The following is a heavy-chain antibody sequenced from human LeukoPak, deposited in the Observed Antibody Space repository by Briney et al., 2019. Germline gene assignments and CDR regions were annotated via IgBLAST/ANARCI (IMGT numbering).Heavy chain of an antibody. J-gene: IGHJ6*04. Sequence: GGSLRLSCAASGFTFSSYTMSWVRQAPGRGLEWVSAISGSSGSTIYYADSVKGRFTISRDNAKNSLYLQMNSLRAEDTAVYYCAELGITMIGGVWGKGTTVTISS. D-gene: IGHD3-10*02. CDR2: ISGSSGSTI. CDR1: GFTFSSYT. V-gene: IGHV3-23*01. CDR3: AELGITMIGGV.